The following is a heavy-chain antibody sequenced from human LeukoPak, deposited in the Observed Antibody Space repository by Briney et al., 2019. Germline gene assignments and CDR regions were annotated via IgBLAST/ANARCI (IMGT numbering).Heavy chain of an antibody. CDR1: GFTFSSYS. Sequence: TGGSQRLSCAASGFTFSSYSMNWVRQAPGKGLEWVSYISSSSSTIYYADSVKGRFTISRDNAKNSLYLQMNSLRAEDTAVYYCARVPIWSGYSRVFDYWGQGTLVTVSS. J-gene: IGHJ4*02. CDR2: ISSSSSTI. D-gene: IGHD3-3*01. V-gene: IGHV3-48*01. CDR3: ARVPIWSGYSRVFDY.